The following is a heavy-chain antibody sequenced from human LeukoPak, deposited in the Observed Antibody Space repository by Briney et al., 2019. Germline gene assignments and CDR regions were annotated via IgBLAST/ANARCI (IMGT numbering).Heavy chain of an antibody. Sequence: SVKVSCKASGGTFSSYAISWVRQAPGQGLEWMGGIIPILGTANYAQKFQGRVTITADESTSTAYMELSSLRSEDTAVYYCARDGGYSSSWYYYYYYMDVWGKGTTVTVSS. J-gene: IGHJ6*03. V-gene: IGHV1-69*13. CDR3: ARDGGYSSSWYYYYYYMDV. CDR1: GGTFSSYA. CDR2: IIPILGTA. D-gene: IGHD6-13*01.